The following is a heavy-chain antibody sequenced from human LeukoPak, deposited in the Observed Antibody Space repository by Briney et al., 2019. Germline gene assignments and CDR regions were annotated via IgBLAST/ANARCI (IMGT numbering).Heavy chain of an antibody. CDR3: ARGRMELLWFGGMHNWFDP. CDR2: INHSGST. J-gene: IGHJ5*02. CDR1: GGSFSGYY. Sequence: NPSETLSLTCAVYGGSFSGYYWSWIRQPPGKGLEWIGEINHSGSTNYNPSLKSRVTISVDTSKNQFSLKLSSVTAADTAVYYCARGRMELLWFGGMHNWFDPWGQGTLVTVSS. D-gene: IGHD3-10*01. V-gene: IGHV4-34*01.